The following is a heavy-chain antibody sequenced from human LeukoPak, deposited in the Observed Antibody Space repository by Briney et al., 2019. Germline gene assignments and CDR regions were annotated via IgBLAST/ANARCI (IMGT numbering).Heavy chain of an antibody. D-gene: IGHD3-10*01. CDR3: ARGSRITMVRGAYGMDV. CDR1: GFTFSSYA. J-gene: IGHJ6*02. Sequence: GGSLRLSCAASGFTFSSYAMSWVRQAPGKGLEWVSSISSSSSYIYYADSVKGRFTISRDNAKNSLYLQMNSLRAEDTAVYYCARGSRITMVRGAYGMDVWGQGTTVTVSS. V-gene: IGHV3-21*01. CDR2: ISSSSSYI.